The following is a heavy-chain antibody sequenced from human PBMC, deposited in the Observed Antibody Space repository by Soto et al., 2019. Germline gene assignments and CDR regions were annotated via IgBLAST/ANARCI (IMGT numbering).Heavy chain of an antibody. CDR3: ARDRWEFQLFYYGLDV. J-gene: IGHJ6*01. Sequence: PGGSLRLSCAASGFTFSNYGMHWVRQAPGKGLEWVAIIWYDGSNEYYVDSVKGRFTISRDNSKNTLSLQMNSLRAEDTAVYYCARDRWEFQLFYYGLDVWGQGSTGTVSS. CDR2: IWYDGSNE. CDR1: GFTFSNYG. D-gene: IGHD1-26*01. V-gene: IGHV3-33*01.